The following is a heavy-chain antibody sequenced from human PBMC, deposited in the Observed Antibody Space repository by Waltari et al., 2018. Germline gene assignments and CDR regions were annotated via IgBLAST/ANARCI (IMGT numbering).Heavy chain of an antibody. D-gene: IGHD2-2*01. CDR2: IYHSGST. Sequence: QLQLQESGPGLVKPSETLSLTCTVSGYSISSGYYWGWIRQPPGKGLEWIGSIYHSGSTYYNPSLKSRVTIAVDTSKNQFSLKLSSVTAADTAVYYCASGTVPAAHYYYYMDVWGKGTTVTISS. CDR3: ASGTVPAAHYYYYMDV. V-gene: IGHV4-38-2*02. J-gene: IGHJ6*03. CDR1: GYSISSGYY.